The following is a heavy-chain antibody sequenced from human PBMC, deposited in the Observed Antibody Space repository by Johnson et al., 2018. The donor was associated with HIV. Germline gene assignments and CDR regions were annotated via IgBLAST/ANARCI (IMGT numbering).Heavy chain of an antibody. V-gene: IGHV3-20*04. CDR1: GFTFSDNG. CDR3: ARDTYYYDSSSYVDAFDI. D-gene: IGHD3-22*01. CDR2: INWNGGST. Sequence: EVQLVESGGGVVRPGGSLRLSCPASGFTFSDNGMSWVRQAPGKGLEWVSGINWNGGSTGYADSVKGRFTVFRDNAKNSLYLQMNSLRAEDTASYYCARDTYYYDSSSYVDAFDIWGQGTMVTVSS. J-gene: IGHJ3*02.